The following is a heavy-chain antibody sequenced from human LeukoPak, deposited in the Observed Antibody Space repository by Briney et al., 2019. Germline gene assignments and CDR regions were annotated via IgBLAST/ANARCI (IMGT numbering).Heavy chain of an antibody. Sequence: SETLSPTCTVSGGSVSSGSYYWSWIRQPPGKGLEWIGYIYYSGSTNYNPSLKSRVTISVDTSKNQFSLKLSSVTAADTAVYYCARVRRVPYCGGDCYSPPNDWGQGTLVTVSS. J-gene: IGHJ4*02. V-gene: IGHV4-61*01. CDR2: IYYSGST. CDR1: GGSVSSGSYY. D-gene: IGHD2-21*02. CDR3: ARVRRVPYCGGDCYSPPND.